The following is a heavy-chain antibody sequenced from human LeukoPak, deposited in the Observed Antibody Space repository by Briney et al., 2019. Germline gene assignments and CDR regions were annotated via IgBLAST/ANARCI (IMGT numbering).Heavy chain of an antibody. Sequence: SETLSLTCTVSGGSISSYYWSWIRQPPGKGLEWIGYIYYSGSTNYNPSLKSRVTISVDTSKNQFSLKLSSVTAADTAVYYCARVGYSNYGDWFDPWGQGTLLTVSS. D-gene: IGHD4-11*01. CDR2: IYYSGST. J-gene: IGHJ5*02. V-gene: IGHV4-59*12. CDR3: ARVGYSNYGDWFDP. CDR1: GGSISSYY.